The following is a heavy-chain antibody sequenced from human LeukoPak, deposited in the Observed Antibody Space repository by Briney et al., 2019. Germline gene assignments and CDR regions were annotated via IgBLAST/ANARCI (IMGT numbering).Heavy chain of an antibody. J-gene: IGHJ3*01. V-gene: IGHV3-7*03. CDR2: INQDGSDM. D-gene: IGHD3-10*01. Sequence: GGSLRLSCAASGFAFRTYGMSWVRQAPGKGLEWVAKINQDGSDMYYVDSVKGRFFVSRDNARNLVYLQMNSLRVDDTAVYYCARDFPGIGRGTFDFWGQGTIIIVSS. CDR3: ARDFPGIGRGTFDF. CDR1: GFAFRTYG.